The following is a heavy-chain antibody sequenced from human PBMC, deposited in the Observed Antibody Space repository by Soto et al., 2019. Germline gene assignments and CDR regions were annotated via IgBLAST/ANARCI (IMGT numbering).Heavy chain of an antibody. CDR3: ARLRLTGYFDY. CDR1: GFTFSDHY. Sequence: GGSLRLSCVASGFTFSDHYMTWIRQAPGKGLEWLSYISTSSSYTNYADSVKGRFTISRDNAMNSLYLQMNSLIAEDTAVYYCARLRLTGYFDYWGQGTLVTVSS. CDR2: ISTSSSYT. J-gene: IGHJ4*02. V-gene: IGHV3-11*03.